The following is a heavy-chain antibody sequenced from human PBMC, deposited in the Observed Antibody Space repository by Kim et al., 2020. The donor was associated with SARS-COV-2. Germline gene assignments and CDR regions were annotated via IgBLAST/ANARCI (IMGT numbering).Heavy chain of an antibody. CDR1: GFTFSSYA. D-gene: IGHD4-17*01. Sequence: GGSLRLSCAASGFTFSSYAMSWVRQAPGKGLEWVSVIYSGGSSTYYADSVKGRFTISRDNSKNTLYLQMNSLRAEDTAVYYCASRTYGDYGPDAFDIWGQGTMVTVSS. CDR3: ASRTYGDYGPDAFDI. CDR2: IYSGGSST. J-gene: IGHJ3*02. V-gene: IGHV3-23*03.